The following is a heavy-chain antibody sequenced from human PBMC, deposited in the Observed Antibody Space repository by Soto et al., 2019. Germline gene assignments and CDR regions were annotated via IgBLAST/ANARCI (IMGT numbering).Heavy chain of an antibody. CDR3: ARDLNYGSGSWD. Sequence: QVQLQESGPGLLKPSGTLSLTCTVSGGSISSGNWFSWVRQSPGKGLEWIGEISHSGSTNYKPSLKSRVPISIAKSKHHLSLNLISVTAADTAVYYCARDLNYGSGSWDWGQGTMVTVSS. V-gene: IGHV4-4*02. CDR1: GGSISSGNW. D-gene: IGHD3-10*01. J-gene: IGHJ3*01. CDR2: ISHSGST.